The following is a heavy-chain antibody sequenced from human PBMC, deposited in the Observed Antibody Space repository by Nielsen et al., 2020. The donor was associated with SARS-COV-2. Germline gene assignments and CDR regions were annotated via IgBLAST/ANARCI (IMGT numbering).Heavy chain of an antibody. Sequence: SETLSLTCIVSDGSISSSTYYWGWIRQPPGKGLEWIGNIYYSGSTYYNPSLKSRVTISVDTSKNQFSLKLSSVTAADTAVYYCARHDYYDRGAFDMWGQGTMVTVSS. CDR3: ARHDYYDRGAFDM. CDR1: DGSISSSTYY. J-gene: IGHJ3*02. CDR2: IYYSGST. V-gene: IGHV4-39*01. D-gene: IGHD3-22*01.